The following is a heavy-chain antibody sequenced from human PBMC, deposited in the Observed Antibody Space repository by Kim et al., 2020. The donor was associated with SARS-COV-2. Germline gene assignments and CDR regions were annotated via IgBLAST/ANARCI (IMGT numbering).Heavy chain of an antibody. Sequence: GGSLRLSCEASGFTFNTYPMNWVRQSPGKGLDWVANIRDSGSSMSYADSVKGRFTISRDNAKNSLYLHMTGLRAEDTAVYYCARGWSCAFDLWGPGTMVTVSS. CDR2: IRDSGSSM. CDR1: GFTFNTYP. CDR3: ARGWSCAFDL. J-gene: IGHJ3*01. V-gene: IGHV3-48*04. D-gene: IGHD2-8*02.